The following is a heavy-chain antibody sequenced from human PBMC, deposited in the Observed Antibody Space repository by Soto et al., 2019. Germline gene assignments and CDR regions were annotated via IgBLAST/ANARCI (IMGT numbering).Heavy chain of an antibody. J-gene: IGHJ6*02. Sequence: QVQLVQSGAEVKKSGASVKVSCKASGYTFSDYFIQWLRQAPGQGLEWVAWINPKTAATNYAKKLQDRVTVTRDTSFSTASLELTRLRPDDTALSYWARIKWGLDYYSGMDVWGQGTAVTVSS. V-gene: IGHV1-2*02. CDR1: GYTFSDYF. CDR2: INPKTAAT. CDR3: ARIKWGLDYYSGMDV. D-gene: IGHD1-26*01.